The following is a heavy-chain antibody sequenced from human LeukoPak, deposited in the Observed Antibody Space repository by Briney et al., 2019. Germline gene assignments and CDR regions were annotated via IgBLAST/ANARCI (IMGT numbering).Heavy chain of an antibody. CDR1: GGSINSNY. V-gene: IGHV4-59*01. CDR3: ASGRQVGNTGYYFDY. D-gene: IGHD1-26*01. Sequence: SETLSLTCTVSGGSINSNYWSWIRQPPEKGLEWIGYISYSGSTNYNPSLKSRVTISLDTSKSQFSLNLNSVTAADTAVYYCASGRQVGNTGYYFDYWGQGTLVTVSS. J-gene: IGHJ4*02. CDR2: ISYSGST.